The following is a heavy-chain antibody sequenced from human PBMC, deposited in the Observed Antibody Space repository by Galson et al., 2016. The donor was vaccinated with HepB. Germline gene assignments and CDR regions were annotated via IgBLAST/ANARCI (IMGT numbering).Heavy chain of an antibody. CDR1: GFTFSSHT. V-gene: IGHV3-23*01. CDR3: ARAGGSSWYDH. D-gene: IGHD1-26*01. Sequence: SLRLSCAISGFTFSSHTMGWVRQAPGKGLEWVSDINPSGGATWYADSVKGRFTISRDNSKNTLYLQMHSLRVDDTALYNCARAGGSSWYDHWGQGTLVTVSS. CDR2: INPSGGAT. J-gene: IGHJ5*02.